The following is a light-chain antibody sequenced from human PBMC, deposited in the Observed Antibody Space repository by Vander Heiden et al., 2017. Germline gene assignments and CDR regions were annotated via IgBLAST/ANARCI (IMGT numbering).Light chain of an antibody. V-gene: IGKV3-20*01. CDR3: QQYGSSPLT. CDR2: GAS. J-gene: IGKJ4*01. CDR1: QSVNSNF. Sequence: VLTPPPGTLSLSPGERATLSCRGGQSVNSNFLAWYRQKPGQAPRLLISGASNRATGIPDRFSASGSGTDFTLTISRLEPEDFAVYFCQQYGSSPLTFGGGTEVESK.